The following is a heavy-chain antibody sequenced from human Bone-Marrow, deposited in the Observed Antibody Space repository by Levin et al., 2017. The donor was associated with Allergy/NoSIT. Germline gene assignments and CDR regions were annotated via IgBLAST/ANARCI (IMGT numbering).Heavy chain of an antibody. CDR1: GFIFRAFA. J-gene: IGHJ4*02. Sequence: SCAASGFIFRAFAMSWVRQAPGKGLEWVSGISDNANTAYYADSVKGRFTISRDNSKNTLYLQMNSLRAEDTAVYYCARGRTEYGDYMGYWGQGTLVTVSS. CDR3: ARGRTEYGDYMGY. V-gene: IGHV3-23*01. CDR2: ISDNANTA. D-gene: IGHD4-17*01.